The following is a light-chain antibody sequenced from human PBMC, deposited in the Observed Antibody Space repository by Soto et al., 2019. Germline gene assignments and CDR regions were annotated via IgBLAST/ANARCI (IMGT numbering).Light chain of an antibody. CDR1: SSDVGAHDF. Sequence: ALTQPASVSGSPGQSITISCSGTSSDVGAHDFVSWYQHHPDKAPKVIIFEVAKRPSGVSNRFSGSKTGNTASLTISGLQAEDEADYYCNSYTVSRTVIFGGGTKLTVL. CDR3: NSYTVSRTVI. V-gene: IGLV2-14*01. CDR2: EVA. J-gene: IGLJ2*01.